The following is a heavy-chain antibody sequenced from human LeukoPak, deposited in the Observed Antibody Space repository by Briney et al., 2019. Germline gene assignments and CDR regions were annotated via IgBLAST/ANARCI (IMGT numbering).Heavy chain of an antibody. CDR1: AFTFSSYS. CDR2: ISSSSSHI. Sequence: PGGSLRLSCAASAFTFSSYSMNWVRQAAGKGLEWVSSISSSSSHIYYADSVKGRFTISRDNAKNSLYLQRNSLRAEDTAVYYCAREFASSMDVWGQGTTVTVSS. D-gene: IGHD3-16*01. V-gene: IGHV3-21*01. CDR3: AREFASSMDV. J-gene: IGHJ6*02.